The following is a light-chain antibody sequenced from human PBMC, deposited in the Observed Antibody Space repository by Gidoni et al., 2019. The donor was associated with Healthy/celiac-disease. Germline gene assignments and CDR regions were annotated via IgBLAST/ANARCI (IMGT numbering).Light chain of an antibody. CDR1: QSISSY. CDR3: QQSYSTPRT. CDR2: AAS. J-gene: IGKJ1*01. Sequence: DIQMTQSPSSLSASVGDRVTITCRASQSISSYLNWYQQKPGKAPKLLIYAASSLQSGVPSRFSGRGSGIDFTLTISSLQPEDFATYYCQQSYSTPRTFGQGTKVEIK. V-gene: IGKV1-39*01.